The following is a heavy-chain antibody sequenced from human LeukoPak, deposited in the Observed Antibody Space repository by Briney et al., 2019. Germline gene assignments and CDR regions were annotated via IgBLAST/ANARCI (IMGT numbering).Heavy chain of an antibody. CDR2: ISSSSSTI. Sequence: GGSLRLSCAASGFTFSSYSMNWVRQAPGKGLEWVSYISSSSSTIYYADSVKGRFTISRDNAKNSLYLQMNSLRTEDTTVYYCARVKLYYYGSGSYEGSYDYWGQGTLVTVSS. CDR1: GFTFSSYS. J-gene: IGHJ4*02. CDR3: ARVKLYYYGSGSYEGSYDY. D-gene: IGHD3-10*01. V-gene: IGHV3-48*04.